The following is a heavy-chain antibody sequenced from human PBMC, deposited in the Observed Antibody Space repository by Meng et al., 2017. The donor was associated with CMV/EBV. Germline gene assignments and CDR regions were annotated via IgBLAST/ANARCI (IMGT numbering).Heavy chain of an antibody. CDR3: ARGRVMYYDFWSGYHPLDY. D-gene: IGHD3-3*01. CDR1: GGSISSYY. V-gene: IGHV4-4*07. J-gene: IGHJ4*02. Sequence: GSLRLSCTVSGGSISSYYWSWIRQPAGKGLEWIGRIYTSGSTNYNPSLKSRVTMSVDTSKNQFSLKLSSVTAADTAVYYCARGRVMYYDFWSGYHPLDYWGQGTLVTVSS. CDR2: IYTSGST.